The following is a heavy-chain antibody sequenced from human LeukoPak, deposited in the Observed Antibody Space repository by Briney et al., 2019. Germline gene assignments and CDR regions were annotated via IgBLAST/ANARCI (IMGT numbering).Heavy chain of an antibody. J-gene: IGHJ3*02. CDR1: GFIFSTYT. CDR3: ARVCSNTSCWGAFDI. CDR2: INSSGSSI. Sequence: GGSLRLSCAASGFIFSTYTMNWVRQAPGKGLEWVSYINSSGSSIYYADSVKGRFTSSRDNAKNSLYLQMNSLRAEDTAVYYCARVCSNTSCWGAFDIWGQGTMVTVSS. D-gene: IGHD2-2*01. V-gene: IGHV3-48*04.